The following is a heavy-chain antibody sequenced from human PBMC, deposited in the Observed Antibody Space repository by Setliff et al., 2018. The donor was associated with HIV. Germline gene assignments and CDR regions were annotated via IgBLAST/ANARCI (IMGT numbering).Heavy chain of an antibody. V-gene: IGHV1-69*10. J-gene: IGHJ4*02. Sequence: ASVKVSCKASGYAFTNYYLHWVRQAPGQGLEWMGGIIPILGIANYARKFQGRVTITADESTSTAYMELSSLRSEDTAVYYCTKNLYTSRWSPLDYWGQGTLVTVSS. D-gene: IGHD2-8*01. CDR2: IIPILGIA. CDR3: TKNLYTSRWSPLDY. CDR1: GYAFTNYY.